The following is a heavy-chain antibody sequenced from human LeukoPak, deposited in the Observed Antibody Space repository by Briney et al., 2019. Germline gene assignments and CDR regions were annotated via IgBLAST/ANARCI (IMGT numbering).Heavy chain of an antibody. Sequence: PSETLSLTCAVYGGSFSGYYWSWIRQPPGKGLEWIGEINHSGSTNYNPSLKSRVTISVDTSKNQFSLKLSSVTAADTAVYYCARLRAVGDGYNPDWGQGTVVTVSS. CDR3: ARLRAVGDGYNPD. CDR2: INHSGST. V-gene: IGHV4-34*01. CDR1: GGSFSGYY. J-gene: IGHJ4*02. D-gene: IGHD5-24*01.